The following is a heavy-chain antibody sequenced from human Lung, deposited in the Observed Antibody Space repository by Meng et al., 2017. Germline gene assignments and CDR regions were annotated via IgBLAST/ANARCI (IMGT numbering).Heavy chain of an antibody. D-gene: IGHD2-15*01. Sequence: QVQLQQLGAGELKPSETLPLPCAVSVGSFSGNQWNWIRQSPGKGLEWIGDINHRGRTNYNPSLKSRVTISVDTSKNQFSLKLSSVTAADTAVYYCARDQGGAGGYWGQGTLVTVSS. CDR1: VGSFSGNQ. V-gene: IGHV4-34*01. J-gene: IGHJ4*02. CDR3: ARDQGGAGGY. CDR2: INHRGRT.